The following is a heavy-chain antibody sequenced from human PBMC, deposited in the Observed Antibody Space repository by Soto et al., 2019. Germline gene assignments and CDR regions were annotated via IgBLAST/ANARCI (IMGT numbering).Heavy chain of an antibody. V-gene: IGHV3-53*01. D-gene: IGHD3-3*01. CDR2: IHNGGST. J-gene: IGHJ4*02. Sequence: GGSLRLSCAASGFTVSSNYMTWVRQAPGKWLEWVSVIHNGGSTYYADSVKGRFTLSRDSSKNTRYLQMNSLRADDTAVYYCARVEVLKFLESFPDYWGQGXLVTVFS. CDR1: GFTVSSNY. CDR3: ARVEVLKFLESFPDY.